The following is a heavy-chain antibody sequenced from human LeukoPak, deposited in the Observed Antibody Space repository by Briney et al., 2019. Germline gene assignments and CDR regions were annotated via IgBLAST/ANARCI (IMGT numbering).Heavy chain of an antibody. J-gene: IGHJ6*03. D-gene: IGHD6-6*01. V-gene: IGHV3-9*01. CDR2: ISWNSGSI. CDR1: GFTFDDYA. Sequence: GGSLRLSCAASGFTFDDYAMHWVRPAPGKGLEWVSGISWNSGSIGYADSVKGRFTISRDNAKNSLYLQMNSLRAEDTALYYCAKDTVDSSSSGYYYMDVWGKGTTVTASS. CDR3: AKDTVDSSSSGYYYMDV.